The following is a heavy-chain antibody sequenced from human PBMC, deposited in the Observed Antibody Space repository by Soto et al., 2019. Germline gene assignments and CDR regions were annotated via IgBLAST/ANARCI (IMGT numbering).Heavy chain of an antibody. CDR3: ASLRMTTVTPLYYYYYMDV. J-gene: IGHJ6*03. CDR1: GFTFSDYY. D-gene: IGHD4-17*01. CDR2: ISSSGSTI. V-gene: IGHV3-11*01. Sequence: GGSLRLSCAASGFTFSDYYMSWIRQAPGKGLEWVSYISSSGSTIYYADSVKGRFTISRDNAKNSLYLQMNSLRAEDTAVYYCASLRMTTVTPLYYYYYMDVWGKGTTVTVSS.